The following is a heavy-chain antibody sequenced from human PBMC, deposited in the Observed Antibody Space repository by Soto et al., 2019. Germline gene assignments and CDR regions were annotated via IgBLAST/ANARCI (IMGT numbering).Heavy chain of an antibody. CDR2: LYYSGST. CDR3: ARQFDY. J-gene: IGHJ4*02. CDR1: GGSIRSSNYY. Sequence: PSETLSLTCTVSGGSIRSSNYYWGWIRQPPGKGLEWIGSLYYSGSTYYNPSLKSRVTISVDTSKNQFSLRLSSVTAADTAVYYCARQFDYWGQGALVTVSS. V-gene: IGHV4-39*01.